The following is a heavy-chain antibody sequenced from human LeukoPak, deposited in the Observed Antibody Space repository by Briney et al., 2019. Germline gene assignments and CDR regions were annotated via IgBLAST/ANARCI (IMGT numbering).Heavy chain of an antibody. V-gene: IGHV1-69*13. Sequence: SVKVSCKASGYTFTSYYMHWVRQAPGQGLEWMGGIIPIFGTANYAQKFQGRVTITADESTSTAYMELSSLRSEDTAVYYCARGYGELTLVATSLDYWGQGTLVTVSS. CDR1: GYTFTSYY. CDR3: ARGYGELTLVATSLDY. CDR2: IIPIFGTA. D-gene: IGHD5-12*01. J-gene: IGHJ4*02.